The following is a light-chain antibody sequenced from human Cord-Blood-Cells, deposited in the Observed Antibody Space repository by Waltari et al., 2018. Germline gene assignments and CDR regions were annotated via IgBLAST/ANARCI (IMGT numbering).Light chain of an antibody. J-gene: IGKJ1*01. Sequence: DIQMTQSPSTLSASVGDRVTITCRASQSISSWLGWYQQKPGKAPTLLIYKASSLESGVPSRFSGSGSGTEFTLTISSLQPDDFATYYCQQYNSYWTFGQGTKVEIK. V-gene: IGKV1-5*03. CDR2: KAS. CDR3: QQYNSYWT. CDR1: QSISSW.